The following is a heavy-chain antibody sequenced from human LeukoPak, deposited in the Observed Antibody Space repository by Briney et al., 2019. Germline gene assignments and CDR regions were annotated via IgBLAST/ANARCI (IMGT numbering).Heavy chain of an antibody. CDR1: GGSFSGYY. CDR3: ARGFVSTTSYFDY. J-gene: IGHJ4*02. CDR2: INDSGST. Sequence: SETLSLTCAVYGGSFSGYYWSWIRRPPGKGLEWIGEINDSGSTNYNPSLKSRVTISVDTSKNQFSLKLSSVTAADTAVYYCARGFVSTTSYFDYWGQGTLVTVSS. V-gene: IGHV4-34*01. D-gene: IGHD5/OR15-5a*01.